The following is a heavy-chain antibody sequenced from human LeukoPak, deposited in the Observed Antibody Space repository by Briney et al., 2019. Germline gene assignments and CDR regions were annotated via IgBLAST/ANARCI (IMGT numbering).Heavy chain of an antibody. CDR2: IRYDGSNK. J-gene: IGHJ4*02. D-gene: IGHD1-7*01. Sequence: GGSLRLSCAASGFTFSSYGMHWVRQAPGKGLEWVAFIRYDGSNKYYADSVKGRFTISRDNSKNTLYLQMNSLRAEDTAVYYCAKDLSKTTQDFDYWGQGTLVTVSS. CDR1: GFTFSSYG. V-gene: IGHV3-30*02. CDR3: AKDLSKTTQDFDY.